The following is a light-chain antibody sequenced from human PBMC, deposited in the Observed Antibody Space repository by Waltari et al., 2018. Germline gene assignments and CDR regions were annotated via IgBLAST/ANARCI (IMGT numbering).Light chain of an antibody. J-gene: IGKJ4*01. CDR2: GAS. CDR3: QHYGTSPEVT. V-gene: IGKV3-20*01. Sequence: EIVLTQSPGTLSLSPGERAPLPCRASQSVSSSSLAWYQQKPGQAPRLVIYGASSRATGIPDRFSGSGSGTDFTLTISRLEPEDFAVYYCQHYGTSPEVTFGGGTKVEIK. CDR1: QSVSSSS.